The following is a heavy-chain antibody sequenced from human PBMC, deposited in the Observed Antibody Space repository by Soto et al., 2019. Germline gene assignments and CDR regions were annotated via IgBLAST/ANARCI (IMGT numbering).Heavy chain of an antibody. J-gene: IGHJ6*02. CDR3: ARLGSGYYAYYYYGMDV. Sequence: PGESLKISCKGSGYSFTSYWIGWVRQMPGKGLEWMGITYPGDSDTRYSPSFQGQVTISADKSISTAYLQWSSLKASDTAMYYCARLGSGYYAYYYYGMDVWGQGTTVTVSS. D-gene: IGHD3-3*01. CDR2: TYPGDSDT. CDR1: GYSFTSYW. V-gene: IGHV5-51*01.